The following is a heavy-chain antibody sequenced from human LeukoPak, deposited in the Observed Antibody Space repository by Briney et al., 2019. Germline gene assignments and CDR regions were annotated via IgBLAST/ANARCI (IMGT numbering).Heavy chain of an antibody. Sequence: GGSLRLSCAASGFSFSSYDMHWVRQAPGKGLEWVAIISFDGSNEYYADSVKGRFTISRDNSKNTLFLQMGSLRAEDTAFYYCARGYSSSWIPYFDSWGQGTLVTVSS. J-gene: IGHJ4*02. CDR1: GFSFSSYD. CDR3: ARGYSSSWIPYFDS. D-gene: IGHD6-13*01. V-gene: IGHV3-30*03. CDR2: ISFDGSNE.